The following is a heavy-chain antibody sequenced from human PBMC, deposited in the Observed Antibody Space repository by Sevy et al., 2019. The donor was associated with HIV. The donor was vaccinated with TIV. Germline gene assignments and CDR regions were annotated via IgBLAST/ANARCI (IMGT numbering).Heavy chain of an antibody. D-gene: IGHD3-22*01. Sequence: SETLSLTCAVSGVSVTSDTYYWSWIRQPPGKGLEWIGYVYHTGSTNYSPSFKSRVTISIDTSKNQLSLRLFSVAAVDTAMYYCAREPYFFDKSGYFWDYWGQGILVTVSS. CDR3: AREPYFFDKSGYFWDY. CDR1: GVSVTSDTYY. CDR2: VYHTGST. J-gene: IGHJ4*02. V-gene: IGHV4-61*01.